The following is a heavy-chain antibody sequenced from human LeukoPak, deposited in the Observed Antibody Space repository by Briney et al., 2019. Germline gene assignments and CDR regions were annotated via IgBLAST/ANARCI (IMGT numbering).Heavy chain of an antibody. J-gene: IGHJ5*02. D-gene: IGHD2-2*01. Sequence: ASVKVSCKSSVYTFTGYYMHWVRQAPGQGLQWMGWINPNSGGTNYAQKLQGRVTMTTDTSTSTAYMELRSLRSDDTAVYYCARDRAHCSSTSCYPRGWFDPWGQGTLVTVSS. CDR3: ARDRAHCSSTSCYPRGWFDP. CDR1: VYTFTGYY. V-gene: IGHV1-2*02. CDR2: INPNSGGT.